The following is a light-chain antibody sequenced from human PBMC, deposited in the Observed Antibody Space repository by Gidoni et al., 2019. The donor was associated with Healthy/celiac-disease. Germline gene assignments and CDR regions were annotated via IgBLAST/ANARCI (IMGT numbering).Light chain of an antibody. CDR3: QQYNNWPLLFT. J-gene: IGKJ3*01. CDR1: QSVSSN. Sequence: EIVMTQSPATLSVSPGERATLSCRASQSVSSNLAWYQQKPGQAPRLLIYGASTRATGIPARFSGSGSGTEFTLTISSLQSEDFVVYYCQQYNNWPLLFTFGPGTKVDIK. V-gene: IGKV3-15*01. CDR2: GAS.